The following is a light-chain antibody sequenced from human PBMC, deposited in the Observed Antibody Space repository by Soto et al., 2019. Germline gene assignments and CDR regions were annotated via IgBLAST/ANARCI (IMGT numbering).Light chain of an antibody. J-gene: IGKJ1*01. V-gene: IGKV3-20*01. CDR3: HQYDTSPRT. CDR1: QSVFSS. Sequence: EIVMTQSPATLSVSPGERVTLSCRASQSVFSSLAWYQQKPGQAPRLLIYGAATRATGIPDRFSGSGSGTDFSLTISRLEPEDFAVYYCHQYDTSPRTFGQGTKVEI. CDR2: GAA.